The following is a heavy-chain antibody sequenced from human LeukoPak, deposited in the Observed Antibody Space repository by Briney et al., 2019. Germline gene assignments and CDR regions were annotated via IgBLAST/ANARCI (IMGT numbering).Heavy chain of an antibody. CDR3: ARSDSGYDPPDY. V-gene: IGHV4-34*01. D-gene: IGHD5-12*01. CDR2: INHSGST. J-gene: IGHJ4*02. CDR1: GGSFSGYY. Sequence: SEPLSLPCAVPGGSFSGYYWSWIRQPPGKGLEWIGEINHSGSTNYNPSLKSRVTISVDTSKNQFSLKLSSVTAADTAVYYCARSDSGYDPPDYWGQGTLVTVSS.